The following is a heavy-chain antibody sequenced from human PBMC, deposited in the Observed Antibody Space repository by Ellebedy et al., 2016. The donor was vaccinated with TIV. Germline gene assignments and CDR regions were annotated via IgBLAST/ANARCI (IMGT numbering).Heavy chain of an antibody. D-gene: IGHD6-19*01. CDR3: ARDLDKSSGWYGGAAY. CDR1: GFNFSTYT. CDR2: ISYDGSSK. J-gene: IGHJ4*02. Sequence: GESLKISCAASGFNFSTYTIHWVRQAPGKGLEWVAVISYDGSSKYYADSVKGRFTISRDNSMTTLYLEMNSLRAEDTAVYYCARDLDKSSGWYGGAAYWGQGTLVTVSS. V-gene: IGHV3-30-3*01.